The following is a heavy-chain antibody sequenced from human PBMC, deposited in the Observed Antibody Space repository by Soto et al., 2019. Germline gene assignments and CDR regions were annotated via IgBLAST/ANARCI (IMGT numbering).Heavy chain of an antibody. CDR1: GYHFTSYW. Sequence: GESLKISCKGSGYHFTSYWIGWVRQMPGKSLEWMGIIYPGDSDTRCSPSFQGQVTISADKSISTAYLQWSSLKASDTAMYYFASHKELHYYGSGSYYLDVWGQGTTVTVSS. V-gene: IGHV5-51*01. CDR3: ASHKELHYYGSGSYYLDV. D-gene: IGHD3-10*01. CDR2: IYPGDSDT. J-gene: IGHJ6*02.